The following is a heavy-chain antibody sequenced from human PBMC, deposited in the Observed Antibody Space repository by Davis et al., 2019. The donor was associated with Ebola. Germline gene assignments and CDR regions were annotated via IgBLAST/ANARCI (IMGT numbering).Heavy chain of an antibody. CDR2: IIHSGST. J-gene: IGHJ6*03. Sequence: MPSETLSLTCAVYGGSFSGYYWSWIRQPPGKGLEWIGEIIHSGSTNYNPSLKSRVTISVDTSKNHFSLKLSSVTAADTAVYYCARVRSGHYYYYMDVWGKGTTVTVSS. CDR1: GGSFSGYY. CDR3: ARVRSGHYYYYMDV. D-gene: IGHD3-3*01. V-gene: IGHV4-34*12.